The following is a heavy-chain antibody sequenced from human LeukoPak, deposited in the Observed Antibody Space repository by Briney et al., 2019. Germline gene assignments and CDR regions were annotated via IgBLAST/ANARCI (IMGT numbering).Heavy chain of an antibody. V-gene: IGHV4-34*01. CDR3: ARGAATATVLHWFDP. J-gene: IGHJ5*02. CDR1: GWTFSGYY. D-gene: IGHD4-11*01. CDR2: INHSGST. Sequence: PSETLSLTCAVSGWTFSGYYWNWIRQPPGKGLEWIGEINHSGSTTNNPSLMSGVTISVDTSKNQFPLKLSTVPAADTAVYYCARGAATATVLHWFDPWRQGTVVSVSS.